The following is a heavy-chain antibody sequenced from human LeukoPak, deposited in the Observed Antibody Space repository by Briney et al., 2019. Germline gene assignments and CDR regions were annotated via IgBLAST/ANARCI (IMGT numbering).Heavy chain of an antibody. D-gene: IGHD3-3*01. V-gene: IGHV4-38-2*02. CDR2: IYHSGST. Sequence: SETLSLTCIVSGYSISSASYWGWIRQPPGKGLEWIGSIYHSGSTYYNPSLKSRVTISVDTSKNQFSLKLSSVTAADTAVYYCATVFGRGGFDYWDQGTLVTVSS. CDR3: ATVFGRGGFDY. J-gene: IGHJ4*02. CDR1: GYSISSASY.